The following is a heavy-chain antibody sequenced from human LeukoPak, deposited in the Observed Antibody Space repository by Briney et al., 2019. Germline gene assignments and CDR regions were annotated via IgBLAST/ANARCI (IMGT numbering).Heavy chain of an antibody. CDR1: GFTFSSYG. D-gene: IGHD3-9*01. CDR2: IWYDGSNK. J-gene: IGHJ4*02. Sequence: PGGSLRLSCAASGFTFSSYGMHWVRQAPGKGLEWVAVIWYDGSNKYYADSVKGRFTISRDNSQNTLYLQMNSLRAEDTAVYYCARYYDILTGLDYWGQGTLVTVSS. V-gene: IGHV3-33*01. CDR3: ARYYDILTGLDY.